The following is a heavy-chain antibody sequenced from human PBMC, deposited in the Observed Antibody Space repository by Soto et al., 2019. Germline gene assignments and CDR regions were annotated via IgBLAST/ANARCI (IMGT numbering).Heavy chain of an antibody. D-gene: IGHD2-8*01. V-gene: IGHV4-59*01. J-gene: IGHJ4*02. CDR2: IYYSGST. Sequence: QVQLQESGPGLVKPSETLSLTCTVSGGSISSYYWSWIRQPPGKGLEWIGYIYYSGSTTYNPSLKSRVTTSVDPSKNQFALKLSSVTAADTAVYYCARVYGLDLFDYWGQGTLVTVSS. CDR3: ARVYGLDLFDY. CDR1: GGSISSYY.